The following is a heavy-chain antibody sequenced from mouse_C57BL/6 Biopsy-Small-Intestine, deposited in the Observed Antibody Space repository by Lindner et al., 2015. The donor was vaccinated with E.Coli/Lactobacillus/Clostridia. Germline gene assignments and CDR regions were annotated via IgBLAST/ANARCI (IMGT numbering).Heavy chain of an antibody. CDR3: TTGWDYDWFAY. V-gene: IGHV14-1*01. D-gene: IGHD2-4*01. J-gene: IGHJ3*01. CDR2: IDPEDGDT. CDR1: GFNIKDYY. Sequence: LQEVWGRAVRPGASVKLSCTASGFNIKDYYMHWVKQRPEQGLEWIGRIDPEDGDTEYAPKFQGKATMTADTSSNTAYLQLSSLTSEDTAVYYCTTGWDYDWFAYWGQGTLVTVSA.